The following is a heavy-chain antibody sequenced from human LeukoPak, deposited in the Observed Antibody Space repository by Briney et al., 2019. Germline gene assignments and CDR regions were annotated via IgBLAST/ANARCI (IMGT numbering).Heavy chain of an antibody. CDR1: GGSISSYY. D-gene: IGHD3-22*01. CDR2: IYYSGST. Sequence: SETLSLTCTVPGGSISSYYWSWIRQPPGKGLEWIGYIYYSGSTNYNPSLKSRVTISVDTSKNQFSLKLSSVTAADTAVYYCARHYYDSSGYLEYYFDYWGQGTLVTVSS. CDR3: ARHYYDSSGYLEYYFDY. V-gene: IGHV4-59*01. J-gene: IGHJ4*02.